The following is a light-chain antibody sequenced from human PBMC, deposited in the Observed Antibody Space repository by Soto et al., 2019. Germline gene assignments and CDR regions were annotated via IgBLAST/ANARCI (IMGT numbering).Light chain of an antibody. V-gene: IGLV2-14*01. CDR1: SSDVGVYNY. CDR3: SSYTTNNTLLV. CDR2: DVT. J-gene: IGLJ2*01. Sequence: QSVLTQPASVSGSPGQSITISCTGTSSDVGVYNYVSWYQQHPGKAPKLMIYDVTNRPSGISNRFSGSKSGNTASLTISGLQAEDEADYYCSSYTTNNTLLVFGGGTKLTVL.